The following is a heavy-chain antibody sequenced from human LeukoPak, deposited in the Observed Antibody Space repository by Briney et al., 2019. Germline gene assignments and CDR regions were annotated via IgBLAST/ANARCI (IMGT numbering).Heavy chain of an antibody. CDR2: ISGSGGST. D-gene: IGHD6-19*01. J-gene: IGHJ4*02. V-gene: IGHV3-23*01. Sequence: AGGSLRLSCAASGFTFSSYAMSWVRRAPGKGLEWVSAISGSGGSTYYADSVKGRFTISRDNSKNTLYLQMNSLRAEDTAVYYCAKDSSGWFILIDYWGQGTLVTVSS. CDR1: GFTFSSYA. CDR3: AKDSSGWFILIDY.